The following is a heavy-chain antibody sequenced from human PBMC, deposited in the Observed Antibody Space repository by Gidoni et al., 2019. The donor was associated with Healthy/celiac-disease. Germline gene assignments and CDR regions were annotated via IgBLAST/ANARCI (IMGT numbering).Heavy chain of an antibody. CDR2: IWYDGSNK. V-gene: IGHV3-33*01. J-gene: IGHJ2*01. Sequence: QVQLVESGGGVVQPGRSLRLSCAASGFTFSSYGMHWVRQAPGKGLEWVAVIWYDGSNKYYADTVKGRFNISRDNSKNTLYMQMNSLRAEDTAAYYWSRGHHCSSTSCDTGPFWYFDLGGRGTLVTVSS. D-gene: IGHD2-2*02. CDR3: SRGHHCSSTSCDTGPFWYFDL. CDR1: GFTFSSYG.